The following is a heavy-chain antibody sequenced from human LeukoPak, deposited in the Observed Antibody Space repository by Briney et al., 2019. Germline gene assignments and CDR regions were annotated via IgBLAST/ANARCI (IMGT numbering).Heavy chain of an antibody. D-gene: IGHD6-19*01. Sequence: PGGSLRLSCAASGFTFSSYWMHWVRQAPGKGLVWVSRINSDGSSTSYADSVKGRFTISGDNAKNTLYLQMNSLRAEDTAVYYCACIAVAGTGSDYWGQGTPVTVSS. CDR2: INSDGSST. V-gene: IGHV3-74*01. J-gene: IGHJ4*02. CDR3: ACIAVAGTGSDY. CDR1: GFTFSSYW.